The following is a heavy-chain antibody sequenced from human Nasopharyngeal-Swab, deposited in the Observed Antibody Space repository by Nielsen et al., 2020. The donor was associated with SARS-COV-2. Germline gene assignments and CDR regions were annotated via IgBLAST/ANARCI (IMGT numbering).Heavy chain of an antibody. Sequence: SVKVSCKASGGTSSSYAISWVRQAPGQGLEWMGGIIPIFGTANYAQKFQGRVTITADESTSTAYMELSSLRSEDTAVYYCAIMTTVTSYLFYYYYYMDVWGKGTTVTVSS. CDR1: GGTSSSYA. CDR3: AIMTTVTSYLFYYYYYMDV. J-gene: IGHJ6*03. V-gene: IGHV1-69*13. CDR2: IIPIFGTA. D-gene: IGHD4-11*01.